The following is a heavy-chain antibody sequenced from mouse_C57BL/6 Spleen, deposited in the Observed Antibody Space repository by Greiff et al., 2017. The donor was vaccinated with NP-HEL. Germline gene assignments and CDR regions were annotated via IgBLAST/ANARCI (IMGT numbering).Heavy chain of an antibody. D-gene: IGHD1-1*01. Sequence: QVQLQQPGAELVMPGASVKLSCKASGYTFTSYWMHWVKQRPGQGLEWIGEIDPSDSYTNYNQKFKGKSTLTVDKSSSTAYMQLSSLTSEDAAVYYCARSRHYYGSSSYWYFDGWGTVTTVTVSS. J-gene: IGHJ1*03. CDR2: IDPSDSYT. CDR1: GYTFTSYW. CDR3: ARSRHYYGSSSYWYFDG. V-gene: IGHV1-69*01.